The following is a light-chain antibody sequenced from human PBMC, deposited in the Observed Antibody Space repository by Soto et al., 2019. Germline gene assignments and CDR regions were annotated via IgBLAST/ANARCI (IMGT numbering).Light chain of an antibody. J-gene: IGLJ3*02. V-gene: IGLV2-11*01. CDR2: DVS. CDR1: SSDVGGYNY. Sequence: QSVLTQPRSVSGSPGQSVTISCTGTSSDVGGYNYVSWYQQHPGKAPKLVIYDVSKWPSGVPDRFSGSKSGNTASLTISGLQAEDEADYCRCSYGGNSLWVFGGGTKLTVL. CDR3: CSYGGNSLWV.